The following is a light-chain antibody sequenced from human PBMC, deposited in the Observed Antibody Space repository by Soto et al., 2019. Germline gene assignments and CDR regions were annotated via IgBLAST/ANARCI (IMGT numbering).Light chain of an antibody. Sequence: DIPITQSPSSLSASVGDRVTINCRASQSISSYLNWYQQKPGKAPKLLIYAASSLQSGVPSRFSGSGSGTDFTLTISSLQPDDFATYYCQQYNSYSITFGQGTRLEIK. V-gene: IGKV1-39*01. CDR2: AAS. J-gene: IGKJ5*01. CDR3: QQYNSYSIT. CDR1: QSISSY.